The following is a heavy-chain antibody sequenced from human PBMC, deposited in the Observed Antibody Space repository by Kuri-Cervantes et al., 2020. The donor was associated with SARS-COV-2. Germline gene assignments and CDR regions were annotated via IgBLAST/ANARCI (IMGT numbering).Heavy chain of an antibody. CDR3: ARDGAVAGSGGFDY. Sequence: ETLSLTCAVYGGSFSGYYWSWIRQPPGKGLEWIGEINHSGSTNYNPSLKSRVTISVDTSKNQFSLKLSSVTAADTAVYYCARDGAVAGSGGFDYWGQGTLVTVSS. V-gene: IGHV4-34*01. CDR2: INHSGST. CDR1: GGSFSGYY. J-gene: IGHJ4*02. D-gene: IGHD6-19*01.